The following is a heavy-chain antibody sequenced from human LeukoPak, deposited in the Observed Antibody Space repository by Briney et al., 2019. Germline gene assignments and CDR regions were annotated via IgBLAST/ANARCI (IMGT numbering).Heavy chain of an antibody. CDR3: ARDRFILGYCSGGSCPFDY. J-gene: IGHJ4*02. Sequence: ASVKVSCTASGYTFTSYGISWVRQAPGKGLEWMGWISAYNGNTNYAQKLQGRVTMTTDTSTSTAYMELRSLRSDDTAVYYCARDRFILGYCSGGSCPFDYWGQGTLVTVSS. V-gene: IGHV1-18*04. D-gene: IGHD2-15*01. CDR1: GYTFTSYG. CDR2: ISAYNGNT.